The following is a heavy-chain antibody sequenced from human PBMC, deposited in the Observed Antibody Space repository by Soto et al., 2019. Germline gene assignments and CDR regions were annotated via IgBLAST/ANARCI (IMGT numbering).Heavy chain of an antibody. CDR2: IKQDGSEK. CDR3: ATLSNDILTGAPPYYYYYMDV. CDR1: GFTFSSYW. J-gene: IGHJ6*03. Sequence: GGSLRLSCAASGFTFSSYWMSWVRQAPGKGLEWVANIKQDGSEKYYVDSVKGRFTISRDNAKNSLYLQMNSLRAEDTAVYYCATLSNDILTGAPPYYYYYMDVWGKGTTVTVSS. D-gene: IGHD3-9*01. V-gene: IGHV3-7*01.